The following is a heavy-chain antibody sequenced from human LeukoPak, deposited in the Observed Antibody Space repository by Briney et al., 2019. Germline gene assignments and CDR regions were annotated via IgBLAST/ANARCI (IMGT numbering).Heavy chain of an antibody. D-gene: IGHD5-12*01. Sequence: GASVKVSCKISGYTLTELSMHWVRQAPGKGLEWMGGFDPEETETNYAQKFQGRVTMTEDTSTDTAYMELSSLRSEDTAVYDCATVDIVATIPSSFDYWGQGTLVTGSS. CDR3: ATVDIVATIPSSFDY. CDR1: GYTLTELS. CDR2: FDPEETET. J-gene: IGHJ4*02. V-gene: IGHV1-24*01.